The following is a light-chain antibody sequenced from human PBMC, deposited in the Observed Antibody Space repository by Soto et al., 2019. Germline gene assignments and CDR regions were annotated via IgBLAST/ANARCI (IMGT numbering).Light chain of an antibody. CDR1: QSIDIW. CDR2: KAS. V-gene: IGKV1-5*03. Sequence: DIQMTQSPSALSASVGDRVAITCRASQSIDIWLAWYQQRPGKAPKLVIYKASSLEGGVPSRFSGSGSGTEFTLTISSLQPDDFATYYCQHHKSYPMTFGQGTKVEIK. CDR3: QHHKSYPMT. J-gene: IGKJ1*01.